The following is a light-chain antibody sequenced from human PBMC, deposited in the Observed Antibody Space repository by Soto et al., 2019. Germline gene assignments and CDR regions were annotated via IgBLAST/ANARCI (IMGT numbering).Light chain of an antibody. CDR3: QQYYSPPLT. J-gene: IGKJ4*01. V-gene: IGKV4-1*01. CDR2: WAS. Sequence: DIVMTQSPDSLAVSLGERATINCNSSQNVLYSSNNKNHLAWYQQKPGQPPKLLISWASTREFGVPDRFIGSGSGTYFALTISSLQAEDVAVYYCQQYYSPPLTFGGGTKVDIK. CDR1: QNVLYSSNNKNH.